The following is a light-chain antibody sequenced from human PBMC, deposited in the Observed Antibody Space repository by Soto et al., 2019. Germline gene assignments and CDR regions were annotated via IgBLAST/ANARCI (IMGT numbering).Light chain of an antibody. CDR2: EAS. Sequence: DIQLTQSPSFLSASAGDRVTITCRASQDISDYLAWYQQKPGKAPNLLIYEASTLQSGVPSRFSGSGSGTEFTLTISSLQPEDFATYYCQQLNSYPPWTFGQGTKVDIK. CDR3: QQLNSYPPWT. V-gene: IGKV1-9*01. CDR1: QDISDY. J-gene: IGKJ1*01.